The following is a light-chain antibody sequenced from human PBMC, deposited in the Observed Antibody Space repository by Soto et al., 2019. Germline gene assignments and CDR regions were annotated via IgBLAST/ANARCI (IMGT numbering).Light chain of an antibody. Sequence: IQVTQSRSTLSASFEDEDTITCRASQRISTWLAWYQQKPGKAPKLLISDASSLETGVPSRFSGSGSGTEFTLTISSLQPADFATYYCQQYGSYPRTFGQGTKVDIK. CDR1: QRISTW. J-gene: IGKJ1*01. V-gene: IGKV1-5*01. CDR2: DAS. CDR3: QQYGSYPRT.